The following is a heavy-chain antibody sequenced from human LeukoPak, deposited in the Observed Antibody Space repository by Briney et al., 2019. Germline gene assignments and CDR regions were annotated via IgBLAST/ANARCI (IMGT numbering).Heavy chain of an antibody. J-gene: IGHJ5*02. V-gene: IGHV1-69*13. CDR1: GGTFSSYA. D-gene: IGHD4-17*01. CDR3: ARGRPTVTTSKYNWFDP. Sequence: SVKVSCKASGGTFSSYAISWVRQAPGQGLEWMGGIIPIFGTANYAQKFQGRVTITADESTSTAYMELSSLRSEDTAVYYCARGRPTVTTSKYNWFDPWGQGTLVTVSS. CDR2: IIPIFGTA.